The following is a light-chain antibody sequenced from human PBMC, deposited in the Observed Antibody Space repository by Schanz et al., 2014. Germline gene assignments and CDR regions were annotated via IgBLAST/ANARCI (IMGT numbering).Light chain of an antibody. CDR3: LQDYNYPRT. V-gene: IGKV1-6*01. CDR2: AAS. Sequence: IQMTPSPSTLSASVGDRVTITCRASQSISSYLNWYQQKPGKAPKLLIYAASSLQSGVPSRFSGSGSGTDFTLTISSLQPEDFATYYCLQDYNYPRTFGQGTKVEIK. CDR1: QSISSY. J-gene: IGKJ1*01.